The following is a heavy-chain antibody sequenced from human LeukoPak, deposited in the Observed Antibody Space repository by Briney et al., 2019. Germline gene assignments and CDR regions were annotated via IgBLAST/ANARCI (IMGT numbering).Heavy chain of an antibody. CDR2: IKSKTDGGTT. V-gene: IGHV3-15*01. D-gene: IGHD2-2*02. CDR1: GFTFSNAW. J-gene: IGHJ4*02. Sequence: AGGSLRLSCAASGFTFSNAWMSWVRQAPGKGLEWVGRIKSKTDGGTTDYAAPVKGRFTISRDDSKNTLYLQMNSLKTEDTAVYYCTTDACSSTSSYSWGQGTMVTVSS. CDR3: TTDACSSTSSYS.